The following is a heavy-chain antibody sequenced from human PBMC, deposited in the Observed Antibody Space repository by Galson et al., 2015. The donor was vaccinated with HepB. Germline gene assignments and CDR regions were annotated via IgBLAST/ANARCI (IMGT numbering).Heavy chain of an antibody. CDR1: GFTFNNYA. V-gene: IGHV3-64D*06. J-gene: IGHJ3*02. CDR2: ISSNGGST. Sequence: SLRLSCAASGFTFNNYAMHWVRQAPGKGLEYVSAISSNGGSTYYGDSVKGRFTISRDNSKNTLYLQMSSLRAEDTAVYYCVKGPDYGFAFDMWGQGTMVTVSS. CDR3: VKGPDYGFAFDM. D-gene: IGHD4-17*01.